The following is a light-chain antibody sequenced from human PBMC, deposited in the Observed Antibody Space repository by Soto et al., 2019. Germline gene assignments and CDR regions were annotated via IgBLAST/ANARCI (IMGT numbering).Light chain of an antibody. CDR1: QGISTW. J-gene: IGKJ1*01. V-gene: IGKV1D-16*01. CDR3: QQYNRYPRT. Sequence: IQMTQFPSSVSASVGDRVNITCRASQGISTWLAWYQQKPERAPKSLIYGASRLQSGVPPRFSGSGSETDFTLTISSLQPEDFATYCCQQYNRYPRTFGQGTKVEIK. CDR2: GAS.